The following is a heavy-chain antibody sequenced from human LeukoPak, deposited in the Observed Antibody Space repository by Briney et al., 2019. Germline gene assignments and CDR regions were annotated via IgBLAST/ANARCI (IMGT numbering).Heavy chain of an antibody. Sequence: GGPLRLSCAPSGLTYDVHPMHGVPQAPEKGLEWVSVISGDGHSTFYADSVRGLFTITRNNNKNLLYLQMSSLRTEDAALYYCTSGTEIQLWSQDYWGQGTLVTVSS. CDR3: TSGTEIQLWSQDY. D-gene: IGHD5-18*01. CDR1: GLTYDVHP. V-gene: IGHV3-43*02. CDR2: ISGDGHST. J-gene: IGHJ4*02.